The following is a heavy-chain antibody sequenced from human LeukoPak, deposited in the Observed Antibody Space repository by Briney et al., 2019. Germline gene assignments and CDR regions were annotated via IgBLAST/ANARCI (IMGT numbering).Heavy chain of an antibody. CDR3: AREYSYGSIFDY. CDR1: GGSFSGYY. V-gene: IGHV4-34*01. CDR2: INHSGST. D-gene: IGHD5-18*01. J-gene: IGHJ4*02. Sequence: SETLSLTCAVYGGSFSGYYWSWIRQPPGKGLEWIGEINHSGSTNYNPSLKSRVTISVDTSKNQFPLKLSSVTAADTAVYYCAREYSYGSIFDYWGQGTLVTVSS.